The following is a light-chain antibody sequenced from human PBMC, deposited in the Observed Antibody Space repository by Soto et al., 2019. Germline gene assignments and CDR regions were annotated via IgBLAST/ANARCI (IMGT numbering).Light chain of an antibody. Sequence: EIVLTQSPGTLSLSPGERATLSCRASQSVSSSYLAWYQQKPGQAPRLLIYGASSSATGIPDRFSGSGSGTDFTLTISTLEPEDFAGDYCQQYGSSPITFGQGTRLEIK. J-gene: IGKJ5*01. V-gene: IGKV3-20*01. CDR2: GAS. CDR3: QQYGSSPIT. CDR1: QSVSSSY.